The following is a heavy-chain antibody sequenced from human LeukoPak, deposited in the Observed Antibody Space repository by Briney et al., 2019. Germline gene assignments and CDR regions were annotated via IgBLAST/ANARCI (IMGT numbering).Heavy chain of an antibody. CDR1: GFTFSSYT. J-gene: IGHJ4*02. CDR2: IRSKAYGGTT. Sequence: PGGSLRLSCVASGFTFSSYTVNWVRQAPGKGLEWVGFIRSKAYGGTTEYAASVKGRFTISRDDSKSIAYLQMNSLKTEDTAVYYCTRDIWGYGGFDYWGQGTLVTVSS. CDR3: TRDIWGYGGFDY. V-gene: IGHV3-49*04. D-gene: IGHD3-10*01.